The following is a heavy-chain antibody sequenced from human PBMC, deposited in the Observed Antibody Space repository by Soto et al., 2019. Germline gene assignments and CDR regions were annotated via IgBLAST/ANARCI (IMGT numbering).Heavy chain of an antibody. CDR3: ARLIFSSAWYRAENFDS. J-gene: IGHJ4*02. V-gene: IGHV4-34*01. D-gene: IGHD6-19*01. Sequence: QVHLQQWGAGLLKPSETLSLTCDVSGGSFPGYHWSWIRQAPGKGLEWIGEIDQSGWTDYNPSLKSRVTISLDKSRHQFFLRLTSVTAADTGVYYCARLIFSSAWYRAENFDSWGQGTLVTISS. CDR1: GGSFPGYH. CDR2: IDQSGWT.